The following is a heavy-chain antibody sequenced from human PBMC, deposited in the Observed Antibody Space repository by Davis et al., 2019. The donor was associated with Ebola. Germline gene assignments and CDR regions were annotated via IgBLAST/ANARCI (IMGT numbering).Heavy chain of an antibody. CDR1: GYIFSNYD. CDR3: ARGYSPKCRGGDCGNDF. J-gene: IGHJ4*02. Sequence: AASVKVSCKASGYIFSNYDINWVRQASGQGLEWMGWVNPYSGHTGYVEKFKGRVTMTGDPSISTAYMELSSLTIDDTAVYYCARGYSPKCRGGDCGNDFWGQGTLVTVST. V-gene: IGHV1-8*01. D-gene: IGHD2-21*02. CDR2: VNPYSGHT.